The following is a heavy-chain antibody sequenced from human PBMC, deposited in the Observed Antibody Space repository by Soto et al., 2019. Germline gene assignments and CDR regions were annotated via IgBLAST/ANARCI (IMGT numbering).Heavy chain of an antibody. CDR3: ARGSEIRWYFDY. D-gene: IGHD2-15*01. J-gene: IGHJ4*02. V-gene: IGHV1-69*06. CDR1: GGTLSSYA. Sequence: GAPVEVGCAASGGTLSSYAVSWVRQAPGQGLEWMGGIIPIFGTANYAQKFQGRVTITADKSTSTAYMELSSLRSEDTAVYYCARGSEIRWYFDYWGQGTLVTVSS. CDR2: IIPIFGTA.